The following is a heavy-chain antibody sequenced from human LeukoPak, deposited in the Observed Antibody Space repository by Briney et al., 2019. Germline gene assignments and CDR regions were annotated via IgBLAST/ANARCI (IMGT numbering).Heavy chain of an antibody. CDR2: ISYRGTT. D-gene: IGHD2-21*02. J-gene: IGHJ4*02. Sequence: PSETLSLTCTVFGDSLNSGSYYWSWIRQHSERGLEWIGYISYRGTTFYNPSLKSRVSISGDTSKTQFSLNINSVTAADTAVYYCARMPRGVAVVTPYYFDSRGQGTLVTVSS. V-gene: IGHV4-31*03. CDR1: GDSLNSGSYY. CDR3: ARMPRGVAVVTPYYFDS.